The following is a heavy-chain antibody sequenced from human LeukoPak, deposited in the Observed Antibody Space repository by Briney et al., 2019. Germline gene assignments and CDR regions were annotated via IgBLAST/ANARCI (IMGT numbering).Heavy chain of an antibody. CDR1: GYSITSGYY. CDR2: IYHTGST. Sequence: SETLSLTCTVSGYSITSGYYWGWIRQPPGRGLQWIGTIYHTGSTYYSPSLKSRVTISVDPSKNQFSLKLTSVTAADTAVHYCARDLSKVSGAHSSPFDSWGQGTLVTVSS. J-gene: IGHJ4*02. D-gene: IGHD7-27*01. CDR3: ARDLSKVSGAHSSPFDS. V-gene: IGHV4-38-2*02.